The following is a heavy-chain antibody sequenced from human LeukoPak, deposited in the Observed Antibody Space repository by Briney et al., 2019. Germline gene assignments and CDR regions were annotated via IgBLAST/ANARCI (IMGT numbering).Heavy chain of an antibody. D-gene: IGHD5-24*01. CDR2: IGASGVST. Sequence: GGSLRLSCAASGFTFSVAAMTWDRQAPGKGLEWVSLIGASGVSTYFADSVKGRFTISRDNSKNTLSLQMNSLRVEDTAMYFCAKDIQLSTWGLRTMVTASS. CDR1: GFTFSVAA. CDR3: AKDIQLST. J-gene: IGHJ3*01. V-gene: IGHV3-23*01.